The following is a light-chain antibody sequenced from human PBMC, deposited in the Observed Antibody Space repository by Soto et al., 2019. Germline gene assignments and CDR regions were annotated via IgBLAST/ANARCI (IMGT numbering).Light chain of an antibody. CDR3: QRYGTSLPLT. V-gene: IGKV3-20*01. J-gene: IGKJ4*01. CDR2: GAS. Sequence: EIVLTQSPGTLSLSPGDRATLSCRASQSVSSNYLAWYQQKPGQAPRLLIYGASSRATGIPDRFCGSGSGTDFTLTISRLEPEDFAVYYCQRYGTSLPLTFGGGTKVEIK. CDR1: QSVSSNY.